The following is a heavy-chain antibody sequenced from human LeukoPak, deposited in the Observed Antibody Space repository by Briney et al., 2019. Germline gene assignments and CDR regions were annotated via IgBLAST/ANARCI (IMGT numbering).Heavy chain of an antibody. CDR1: GFTLSSDW. J-gene: IGHJ4*02. CDR3: ATVFGY. Sequence: PGGSLRLSCAVSGFTLSSDWMHWVRQAPGKGLEWVSRMNQDGSDTSYADSVKGRFTIPRDNAKDTVYLQMNSLRAEDSAVYYCATVFGYWGQGTLVTVSS. V-gene: IGHV3-74*01. CDR2: MNQDGSDT.